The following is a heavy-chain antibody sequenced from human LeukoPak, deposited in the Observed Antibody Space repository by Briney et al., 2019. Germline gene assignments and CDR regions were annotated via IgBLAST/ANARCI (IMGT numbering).Heavy chain of an antibody. J-gene: IGHJ4*02. D-gene: IGHD5-18*01. CDR2: IYYSGST. Sequence: GSLRLSCAASGFTFSSYAMSWVRQAPGKGLEWIGSIYYSGSTYYNPSLKSRVTISVDTSKNQFSLKLSSVTAADTAVYYCASGYSYPTDYWGQGTLVTVSS. CDR3: ASGYSYPTDY. V-gene: IGHV4-39*01. CDR1: GFTFSSYA.